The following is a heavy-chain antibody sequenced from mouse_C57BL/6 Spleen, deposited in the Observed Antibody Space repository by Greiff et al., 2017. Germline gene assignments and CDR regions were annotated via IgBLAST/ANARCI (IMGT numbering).Heavy chain of an antibody. CDR2: IDPETGGT. D-gene: IGHD3-2*02. CDR3: TRCPLDSSGYAY. Sequence: QVQLQQSGAELVRPGASVTLSCKASGYKFTDYEMHWVKQTPVHGLEWIGAIDPETGGTAYNQKFKGKAILTADKSSSTAYMELRSLTSEDSAVYYCTRCPLDSSGYAYWGQGTLVTVSA. V-gene: IGHV1-15*01. J-gene: IGHJ3*01. CDR1: GYKFTDYE.